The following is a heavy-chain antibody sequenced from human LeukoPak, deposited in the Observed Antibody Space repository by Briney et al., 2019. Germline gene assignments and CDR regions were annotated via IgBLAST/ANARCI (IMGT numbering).Heavy chain of an antibody. CDR1: GFTFSNYG. J-gene: IGHJ3*02. D-gene: IGHD1-26*01. Sequence: PGGSLRLSCAASGFTFSNYGMHWVRQAPGKGLDWVAFIRYDGRNKYYADSVKGRFTISRDNSKNTLYPQMNSLRAEDTAVYYCAGEGAADAFDIWGQGTMVTVSS. CDR2: IRYDGRNK. V-gene: IGHV3-30*02. CDR3: AGEGAADAFDI.